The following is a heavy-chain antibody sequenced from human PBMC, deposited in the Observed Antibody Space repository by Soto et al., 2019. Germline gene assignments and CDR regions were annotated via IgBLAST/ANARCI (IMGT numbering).Heavy chain of an antibody. CDR1: GGTFSSYA. J-gene: IGHJ6*02. Sequence: QVQLVQSGAEVKKPGSSVKVSCKASGGTFSSYAISWVRQAPGQGLEWMGGIIPIFGTANYAQKFQGRVTITADESTSTAYMELSSLRSEDTAVYYCAKGPKSGGSYLNNYYYGMDVWGQGTTVTVSS. CDR2: IIPIFGTA. D-gene: IGHD1-26*01. CDR3: AKGPKSGGSYLNNYYYGMDV. V-gene: IGHV1-69*01.